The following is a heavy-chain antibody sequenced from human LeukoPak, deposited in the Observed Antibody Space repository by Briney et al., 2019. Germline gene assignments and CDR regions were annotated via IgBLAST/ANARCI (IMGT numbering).Heavy chain of an antibody. CDR3: ARDDYGDYVLIY. J-gene: IGHJ4*02. D-gene: IGHD4-17*01. CDR2: IYTSGST. Sequence: SETLSLTCTVSGGSISSGSYYWSWIRQPAGKGLEWIGRIYTSGSTNYNPSLKSRVTISVDTSKNQFSLRLSSVTAADTAVYYCARDDYGDYVLIYWGQGTLVTVSS. V-gene: IGHV4-61*02. CDR1: GGSISSGSYY.